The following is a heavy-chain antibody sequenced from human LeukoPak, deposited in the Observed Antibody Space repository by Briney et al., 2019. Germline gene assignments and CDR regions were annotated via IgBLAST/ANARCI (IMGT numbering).Heavy chain of an antibody. CDR2: IFYSGST. D-gene: IGHD3-22*01. Sequence: SETLSLTCTVSGGSISTYYWSWIRQPPGKGLEWIGYIFYSGSTNYNPSLKSRVTISVDTSKNQFSLKLSSVTAADTAVYYCARSSEGRYYYDSSGFSYYYYYMDVWGKGTTVTISS. CDR3: ARSSEGRYYYDSSGFSYYYYYMDV. CDR1: GGSISTYY. V-gene: IGHV4-59*01. J-gene: IGHJ6*03.